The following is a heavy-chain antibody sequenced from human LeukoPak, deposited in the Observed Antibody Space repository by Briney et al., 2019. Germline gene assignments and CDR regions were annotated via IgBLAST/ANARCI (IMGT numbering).Heavy chain of an antibody. D-gene: IGHD3-22*01. CDR2: IYHSGST. J-gene: IGHJ4*02. CDR1: GGSISSSNW. Sequence: PSGTLSLTCAVSGGSISSSNWWSWVRQPPGKGLEWIGEIYHSGSTNYNPSLKSRVTISVDKSKNQFSLKLSSVTAADTAVYYCASTRYYYDSSGYYPPVYWGQGTLVTVSS. CDR3: ASTRYYYDSSGYYPPVY. V-gene: IGHV4-4*02.